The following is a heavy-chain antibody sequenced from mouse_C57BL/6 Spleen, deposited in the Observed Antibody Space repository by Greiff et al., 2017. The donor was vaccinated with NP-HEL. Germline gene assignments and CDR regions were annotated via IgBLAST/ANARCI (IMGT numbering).Heavy chain of an antibody. CDR1: GYTFTDYY. V-gene: IGHV1-26*01. CDR3: ARGLVSFAY. CDR2: INPNNGGT. D-gene: IGHD3-3*01. J-gene: IGHJ3*01. Sequence: EVQLQQSGPELVKPGASVKISCKASGYTFTDYYMNWVKQSHGKSLEWIGDINPNNGGTSYNQKFKGKATLTVDKSSSTAYMELRSLTSEDSAVYYCARGLVSFAYWGQGTLVTVSA.